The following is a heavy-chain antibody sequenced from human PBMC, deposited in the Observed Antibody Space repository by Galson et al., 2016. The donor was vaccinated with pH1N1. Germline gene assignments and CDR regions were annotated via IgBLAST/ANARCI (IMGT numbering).Heavy chain of an antibody. V-gene: IGHV1-2*02. CDR2: INPDSGAT. CDR3: ARDLARQHDS. J-gene: IGHJ4*02. CDR1: GYPFTANY. Sequence: SVKVSCKASGYPFTANYIHWVRQAPGQGLEWMGWINPDSGATNYAQKFQGRVTMTRDTSISTAYMELSRLTYDDTAIYYCARDLARQHDSWGQGTLVTVSS.